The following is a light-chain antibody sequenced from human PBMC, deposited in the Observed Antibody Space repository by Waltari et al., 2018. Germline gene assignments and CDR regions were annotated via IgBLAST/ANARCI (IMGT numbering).Light chain of an antibody. J-gene: IGKJ5*01. CDR3: QQYDNLPSIT. Sequence: DIQMTQSPSSLSASVGDSVTITCQASQDISNYLNWYQQKPGKAPKLLIYDASNLETGVPSRFSGSGSGTDFTFTISSLQPEDIATYYCQQYDNLPSITFGQGIRLEIK. CDR2: DAS. V-gene: IGKV1-33*01. CDR1: QDISNY.